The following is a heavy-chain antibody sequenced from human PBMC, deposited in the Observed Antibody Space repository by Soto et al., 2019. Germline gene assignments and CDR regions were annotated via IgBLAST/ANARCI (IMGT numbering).Heavy chain of an antibody. Sequence: ASVKVSCKASGYTFTSYDINWVRQATGQGLEWMGWMNPNSGNTGYAQKFQGRVTMTRNTSISTAYMELSSLRSEDTAVYYCARDFTTRDGFDPWGQGTLVTVSS. D-gene: IGHD3-3*01. V-gene: IGHV1-8*01. CDR2: MNPNSGNT. CDR1: GYTFTSYD. CDR3: ARDFTTRDGFDP. J-gene: IGHJ5*02.